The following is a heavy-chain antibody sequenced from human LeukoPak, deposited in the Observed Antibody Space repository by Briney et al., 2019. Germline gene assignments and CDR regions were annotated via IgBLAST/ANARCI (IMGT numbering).Heavy chain of an antibody. CDR3: ARVDGSGSYIFGSWFDP. CDR2: INHSGST. J-gene: IGHJ5*02. D-gene: IGHD3-10*01. Sequence: PSETLSFTCAVYGGSFSGYYWSWIRQPPGKGLEWIGEINHSGSTNYNPSLKSRVTISVDTSKNQFSLKLSSVTAADTAVYYCARVDGSGSYIFGSWFDPWGQGTLVTVSS. V-gene: IGHV4-34*01. CDR1: GGSFSGYY.